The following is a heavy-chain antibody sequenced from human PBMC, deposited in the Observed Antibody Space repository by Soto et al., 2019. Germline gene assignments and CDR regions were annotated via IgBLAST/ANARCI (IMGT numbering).Heavy chain of an antibody. CDR1: GFTFSSYA. CDR2: ISGSGGST. D-gene: IGHD6-13*01. J-gene: IGHJ6*02. CDR3: WCPGAGSSWYLNYYYGMDV. Sequence: GGSLRLSCAASGFTFSSYAMSWVRQAPGKGLEWVSAISGSGGSTYYADSVKGRFTISRDNSKNTLYLQMNSLRAEDTAVYYCWCPGAGSSWYLNYYYGMDVWGQGTTVTVSS. V-gene: IGHV3-23*01.